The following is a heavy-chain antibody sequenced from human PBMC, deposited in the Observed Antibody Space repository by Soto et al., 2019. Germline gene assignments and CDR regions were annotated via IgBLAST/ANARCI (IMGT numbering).Heavy chain of an antibody. CDR2: VSYDGRNK. Sequence: LRLSCAASGFTFSTYPMHWVRQAPGKGLEWVAVVSYDGRNKYHADSVKGRFTISRDNSKNTVYLQMNSLRAEDTAVYYCARDLSGGSADYYFDYWGQGTLVTVSS. CDR1: GFTFSTYP. V-gene: IGHV3-30*04. J-gene: IGHJ4*02. CDR3: ARDLSGGSADYYFDY. D-gene: IGHD2-2*01.